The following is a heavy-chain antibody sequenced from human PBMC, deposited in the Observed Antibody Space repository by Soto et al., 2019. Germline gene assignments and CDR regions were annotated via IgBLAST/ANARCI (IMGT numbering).Heavy chain of an antibody. CDR3: ARQTRLPTRPYYSGPAV. Sequence: GHSLKISGKGSGYSVTSYWIGWVRQMPGKGLEWMGIIYPGDSDTRYSPSFQGQVTISADKSISTAYLQWTSLKASDTAMYSCARQTRLPTRPYYSGPAVPGQRTTVPGSS. V-gene: IGHV5-51*01. J-gene: IGHJ6*02. D-gene: IGHD6-25*01. CDR1: GYSVTSYW. CDR2: IYPGDSDT.